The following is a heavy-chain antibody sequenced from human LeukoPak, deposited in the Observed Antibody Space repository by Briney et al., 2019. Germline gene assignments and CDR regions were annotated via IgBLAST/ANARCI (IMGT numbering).Heavy chain of an antibody. V-gene: IGHV3-33*08. CDR3: AREGPRGNSQFDY. CDR2: IWYDGSNK. CDR1: GFTFSTYS. J-gene: IGHJ4*02. Sequence: GGSLRLSCAASGFTFSTYSMNWVRQAPGKGLEWVALIWYDGSNKYYADSVKGRLTISRDNSKNTLYLQMNSLRAEDTAVYYCAREGPRGNSQFDYWGQGTLVTVSS. D-gene: IGHD2/OR15-2a*01.